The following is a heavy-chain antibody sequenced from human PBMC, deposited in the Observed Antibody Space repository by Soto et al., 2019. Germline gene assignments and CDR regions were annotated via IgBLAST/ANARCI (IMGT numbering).Heavy chain of an antibody. CDR3: ASGAGYSYGFYGMDV. Sequence: QVQLVQSGAEVKKPGSSVKVSCKASGGTFSSSAISWVRQAPGQGLEWMGGIIPIFGTANYAQKFQGRVPITADESTSTAYMELSTLCSDDTAVYYCASGAGYSYGFYGMDVWAQGTTVTVSS. J-gene: IGHJ6*02. V-gene: IGHV1-69*01. CDR2: IIPIFGTA. D-gene: IGHD5-18*01. CDR1: GGTFSSSA.